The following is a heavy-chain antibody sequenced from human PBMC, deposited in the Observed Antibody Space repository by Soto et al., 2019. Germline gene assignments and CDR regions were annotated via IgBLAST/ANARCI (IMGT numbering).Heavy chain of an antibody. J-gene: IGHJ4*02. D-gene: IGHD6-6*01. CDR1: GGSIGSYY. CDR2: VYYSGST. Sequence: SETLSLTCTVSGGSIGSYYGSWMRQPPGKGLEWIGYVYYSGSTNYNPSLKSRVTMSVDTSKNQFSLKLRSVTAADTAVYYCARGFSSSTFDYWGQGTLVTVSS. CDR3: ARGFSSSTFDY. V-gene: IGHV4-59*01.